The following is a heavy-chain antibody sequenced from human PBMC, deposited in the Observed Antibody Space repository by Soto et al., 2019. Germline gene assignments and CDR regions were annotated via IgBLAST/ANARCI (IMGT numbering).Heavy chain of an antibody. CDR2: IYYSGST. J-gene: IGHJ4*02. CDR3: ARAPRRIVGATSFDY. CDR1: GGSISSGGYY. V-gene: IGHV4-31*03. D-gene: IGHD1-26*01. Sequence: SETLSLTCTVSGGSISSGGYYWSWIRQHPGKGLEWIGYIYYSGSTYYNPSLKSRVTISVDTSKNQFSLKLSSVTAADTAVYYCARAPRRIVGATSFDYWGQGTLVTVSS.